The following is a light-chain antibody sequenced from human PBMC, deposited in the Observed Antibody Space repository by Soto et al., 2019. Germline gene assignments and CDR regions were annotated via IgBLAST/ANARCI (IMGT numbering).Light chain of an antibody. CDR1: SSDVGSYNL. J-gene: IGLJ1*01. V-gene: IGLV2-23*01. CDR2: EGG. CDR3: LSYADNAYV. Sequence: QSALTQPASVSGSPGQSITISCTGTSSDVGSYNLVSWYQQHPGKAPKVMIYEGGKRPSGVSNRFSGSKSGNTAFLTVSGLKAEDEADYDCLSYADNAYVFGTGTKFTVL.